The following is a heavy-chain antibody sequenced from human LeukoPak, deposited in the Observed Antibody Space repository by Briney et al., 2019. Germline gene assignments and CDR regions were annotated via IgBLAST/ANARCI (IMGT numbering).Heavy chain of an antibody. CDR1: GFIFSSYE. Sequence: PGGSLRLSCAAPGFIFSSYEKNWVRQAPGEGVGWVSYISSSGSTIYYADSVKGRFTISRDNAKNSLYLQMNSLRAEDTAVYYCARASSGAKVYWGQGTLVTVSS. CDR3: ARASSGAKVY. V-gene: IGHV3-48*03. CDR2: ISSSGSTI. J-gene: IGHJ4*02. D-gene: IGHD4-17*01.